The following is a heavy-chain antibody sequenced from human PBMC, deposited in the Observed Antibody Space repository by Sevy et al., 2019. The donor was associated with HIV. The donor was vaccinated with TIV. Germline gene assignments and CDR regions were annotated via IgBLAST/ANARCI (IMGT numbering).Heavy chain of an antibody. CDR1: GFSFSDAW. Sequence: GGSLRLSCAASGFSFSDAWVSWVRQAPGKGLEWVGLVRSKGDGGTTENAAPVKGRFTIARDDSKDMLYLQMKSLKTEDTGVYYCTTEGADWGQGTLVTVSS. CDR3: TTEGAD. V-gene: IGHV3-15*01. J-gene: IGHJ1*01. CDR2: VRSKGDGGTT.